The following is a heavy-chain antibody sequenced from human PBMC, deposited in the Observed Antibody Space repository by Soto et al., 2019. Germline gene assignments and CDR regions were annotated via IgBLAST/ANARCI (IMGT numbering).Heavy chain of an antibody. J-gene: IGHJ4*02. D-gene: IGHD3-3*01. CDR1: GFTFSSYG. Sequence: GGSLRLSCAASGFTFSSYGMHWVRQAPGKGLEWVAVISYDGSNKYYADSVKGRFTISRDNSKNTLYLQMNSLRAEDTAVYYCAKSGGPPYDFWSGYYPVGGYFDYWGQRTLVTVSS. V-gene: IGHV3-30*18. CDR2: ISYDGSNK. CDR3: AKSGGPPYDFWSGYYPVGGYFDY.